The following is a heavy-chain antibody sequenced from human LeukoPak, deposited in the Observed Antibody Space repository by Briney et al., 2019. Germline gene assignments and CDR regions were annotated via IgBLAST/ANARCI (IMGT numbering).Heavy chain of an antibody. D-gene: IGHD3-22*01. Sequence: GGALRLSCAAPGFTFSSYNMNWVRQAPGKGVEWVSSINSTSRGYIYYADSVKGRFTISRDNAKNSLYLQMHSLRAEDTAVYYCARGHRQGTMIVVVDYWGQGTLVTVSS. J-gene: IGHJ4*02. CDR1: GFTFSSYN. CDR3: ARGHRQGTMIVVVDY. V-gene: IGHV3-21*01. CDR2: INSTSRGYI.